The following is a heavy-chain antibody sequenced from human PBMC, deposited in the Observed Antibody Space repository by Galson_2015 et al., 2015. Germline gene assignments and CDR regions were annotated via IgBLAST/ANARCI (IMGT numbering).Heavy chain of an antibody. J-gene: IGHJ4*02. Sequence: SLRLSCAASGFSFSSYWMSWVRQAPGKGLEWVANIKQDGSEKYYVDSVKGRFTISRDNAKNSLYLQMNSLRAEDTAVYYCARGSYSYGYWVDYWGQGTLVTVSS. CDR2: IKQDGSEK. CDR1: GFSFSSYW. D-gene: IGHD5-18*01. CDR3: ARGSYSYGYWVDY. V-gene: IGHV3-7*01.